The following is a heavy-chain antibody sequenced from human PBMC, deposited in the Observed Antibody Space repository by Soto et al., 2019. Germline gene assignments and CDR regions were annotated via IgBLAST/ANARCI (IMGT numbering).Heavy chain of an antibody. CDR3: AKDGHLWLIGNFDY. Sequence: GGSLRLSCAASGFTFSSYAMSWVRQAPGKGLEWVSAISGSGGSTYNADYVKGRFTISRDNSKNTLYLQMNSLRAEDTAVYYCAKDGHLWLIGNFDYWGQGTLVTVSS. CDR1: GFTFSSYA. CDR2: ISGSGGST. J-gene: IGHJ4*02. D-gene: IGHD5-18*01. V-gene: IGHV3-23*01.